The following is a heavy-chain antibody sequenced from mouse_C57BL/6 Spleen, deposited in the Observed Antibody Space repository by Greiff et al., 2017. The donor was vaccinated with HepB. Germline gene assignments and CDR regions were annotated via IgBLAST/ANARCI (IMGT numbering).Heavy chain of an antibody. J-gene: IGHJ4*01. V-gene: IGHV1-69*01. CDR1: GYTFTSYW. Sequence: VKLQQPGAELVMPGASVKLSCKASGYTFTSYWMHWVKQRPGQGLEWIGEIDPSDSYTNYNQKFKGKSTLTVDKSSSTAYMQLSSLTSEDSAVYYCARRPDAMDYWGQGTSVTVSS. CDR3: ARRPDAMDY. CDR2: IDPSDSYT.